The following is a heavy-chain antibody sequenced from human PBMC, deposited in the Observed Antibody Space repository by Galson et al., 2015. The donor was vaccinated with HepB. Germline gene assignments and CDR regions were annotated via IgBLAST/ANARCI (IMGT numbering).Heavy chain of an antibody. V-gene: IGHV1-69*13. CDR2: IIPIFGTA. Sequence: SVKVSCKASGGTFSSYAISWVRQAPGQGLEWMGGIIPIFGTANYAQKFQGRVTITADESTSTAYMELSSLRSEDTAVYYCARDQRAIAAAGTARAFDIWGQGTMVTVSS. CDR1: GGTFSSYA. D-gene: IGHD6-13*01. J-gene: IGHJ3*02. CDR3: ARDQRAIAAAGTARAFDI.